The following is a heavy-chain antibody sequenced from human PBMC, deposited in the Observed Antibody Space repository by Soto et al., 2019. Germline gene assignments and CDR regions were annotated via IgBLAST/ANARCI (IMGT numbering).Heavy chain of an antibody. CDR1: GFPFTGNG. Sequence: QVQLVESGGGVVQTGRSLRLSCAASGFPFTGNGMHWVRQAPGKGLEWVAIISHDGGNKHYADSVSGRFTISRDNSQNTLSLQMNSLRAEDTGVYYGAKGATVSTWLDYWGQGTLVTVSS. J-gene: IGHJ4*02. V-gene: IGHV3-30*18. CDR3: AKGATVSTWLDY. CDR2: ISHDGGNK. D-gene: IGHD4-4*01.